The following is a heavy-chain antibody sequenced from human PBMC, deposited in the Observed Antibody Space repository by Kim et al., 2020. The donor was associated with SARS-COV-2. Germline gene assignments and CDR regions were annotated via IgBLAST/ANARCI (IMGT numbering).Heavy chain of an antibody. V-gene: IGHV3-23*01. CDR3: AKDVCGGSCYTGNFLDY. D-gene: IGHD2-15*01. Sequence: GGSLRLSCAASGFTFSSYAMSWVRQAPGKGLEWVSAISGSGGGTYYADSVKGRFTISRDNSKNTLYLQMNSLRAEDTAVYYCAKDVCGGSCYTGNFLDYCGRGQGATVS. CDR2: ISGSGGGT. CDR1: GFTFSSYA. J-gene: IGHJ4*02.